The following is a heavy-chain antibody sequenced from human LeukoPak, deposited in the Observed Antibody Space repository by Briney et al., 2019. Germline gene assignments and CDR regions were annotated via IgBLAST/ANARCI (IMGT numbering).Heavy chain of an antibody. CDR3: ARDGDTVLTRGYYYYMDV. CDR1: GFTFSSYS. CDR2: ISSSSSYI. J-gene: IGHJ6*03. Sequence: GGSLRLSCAASGFTFSSYSMNWVRQAPGKGLEWVSSISSSSSYIYYADSVKGRFTISRDNAKKSLYLQMNSLRAEDTALYYCARDGDTVLTRGYYYYMDVWGKGTTVTVFS. V-gene: IGHV3-21*01. D-gene: IGHD4-23*01.